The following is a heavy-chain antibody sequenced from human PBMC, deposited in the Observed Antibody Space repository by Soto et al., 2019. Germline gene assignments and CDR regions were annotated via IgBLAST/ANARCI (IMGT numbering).Heavy chain of an antibody. V-gene: IGHV3-21*01. Sequence: EVQLVESGGGLVKPGGSLRLSCAASGFTFSSYSMNWVRQAPGKGLEWVSSISSSSSYIYYADSVKGRFTISRDNAKNSLYLQMNSLRAEDTAVYYCARGGLTGTTCQAFDIWGQGTMVTVSS. CDR3: ARGGLTGTTCQAFDI. D-gene: IGHD1-20*01. CDR2: ISSSSSYI. J-gene: IGHJ3*02. CDR1: GFTFSSYS.